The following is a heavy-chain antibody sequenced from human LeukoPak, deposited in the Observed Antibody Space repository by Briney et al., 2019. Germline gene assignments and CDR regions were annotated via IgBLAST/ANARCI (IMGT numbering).Heavy chain of an antibody. Sequence: SVKVSCKASGGTFSSYAISWVRQAPGQGLEWMGRLIPIFGTAKYAQKFQGRVTITTDESTSTAYMELSSLGSEDTAVYYCARDAGYNYGLPFDYWGQGTLVTVSS. J-gene: IGHJ4*02. CDR2: LIPIFGTA. CDR3: ARDAGYNYGLPFDY. D-gene: IGHD1-20*01. V-gene: IGHV1-69*05. CDR1: GGTFSSYA.